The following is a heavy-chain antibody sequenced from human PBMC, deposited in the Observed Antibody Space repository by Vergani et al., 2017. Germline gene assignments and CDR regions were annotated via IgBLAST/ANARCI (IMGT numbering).Heavy chain of an antibody. CDR3: ARVGTSSNRDYFDY. CDR1: GYTFTDYF. J-gene: IGHJ4*02. CDR2: SNPNSGGT. D-gene: IGHD2-2*01. Sequence: QVQLVQFGAEVKKPGAPVKVSCKASGYTFTDYFMHWVRQAPGQGLEWMGWSNPNSGGTNYAQKFQGRVTMTRDTSISTAYMELSNLRSDDTAVYYCARVGTSSNRDYFDYWGQGTLVTVSS. V-gene: IGHV1-2*02.